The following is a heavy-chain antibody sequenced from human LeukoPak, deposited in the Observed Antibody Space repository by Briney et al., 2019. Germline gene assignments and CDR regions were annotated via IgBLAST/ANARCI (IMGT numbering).Heavy chain of an antibody. CDR2: IKAKSAGGAT. V-gene: IGHV3-15*01. Sequence: GGSLRLSCAASGLTLTNAWMNWVRQAPGKGLEWVGRIKAKSAGGATEFAAPVKDRFTISRDESRNTVYLQMNSLRAEDTAVYYCARAKYCSSTSCPDAFDIWGQGTMVTVSS. CDR1: GLTLTNAW. CDR3: ARAKYCSSTSCPDAFDI. D-gene: IGHD2-2*01. J-gene: IGHJ3*02.